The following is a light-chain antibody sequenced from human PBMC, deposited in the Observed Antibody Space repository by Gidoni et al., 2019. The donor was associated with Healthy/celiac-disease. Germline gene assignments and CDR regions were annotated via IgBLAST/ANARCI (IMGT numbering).Light chain of an antibody. J-gene: IGLJ2*01. Sequence: SSELTQPPSISFSPGQTASIPCSGDKLGDKYACWYQQKPGQSPVLVIYQDSKRPSGIPERFSGSNSGNTATLIISGTQAMDEDDYYCQAWDSSIVVFGGGTKLTVL. V-gene: IGLV3-1*01. CDR2: QDS. CDR1: KLGDKY. CDR3: QAWDSSIVV.